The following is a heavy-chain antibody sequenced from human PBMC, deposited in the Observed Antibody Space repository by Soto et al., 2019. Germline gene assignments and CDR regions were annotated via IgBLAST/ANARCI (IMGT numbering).Heavy chain of an antibody. CDR2: INAANGNT. D-gene: IGHD1-26*01. Sequence: QVQLVQSGAEVKKPGASVKVSCKASGDIFTNYAFHWVRQAPGQGLEWMGRINAANGNTEYSQKFQGRVTXTXDPXASTAYMEVSSLKYEDTAVYYCARRSRDGDGTFDHWGQGTLVTVS. CDR1: GDIFTNYA. CDR3: ARRSRDGDGTFDH. V-gene: IGHV1-3*01. J-gene: IGHJ4*02.